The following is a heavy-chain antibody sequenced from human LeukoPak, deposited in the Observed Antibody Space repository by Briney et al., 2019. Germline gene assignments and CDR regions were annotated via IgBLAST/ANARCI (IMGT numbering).Heavy chain of an antibody. D-gene: IGHD6-19*01. CDR2: VSSSGDNT. V-gene: IGHV3-23*01. CDR1: GFTFTSYD. J-gene: IGHJ4*02. CDR3: VKGGWLDN. Sequence: PAGSLLISCAASGFTFTSYDMNWVRQAPGRGLEWVSGVSSSGDNTHYADSVKGRFTISRDNSDNTLCLQMNSLRAEDTAVYYCVKGGWLDNWGQGTLVTVSS.